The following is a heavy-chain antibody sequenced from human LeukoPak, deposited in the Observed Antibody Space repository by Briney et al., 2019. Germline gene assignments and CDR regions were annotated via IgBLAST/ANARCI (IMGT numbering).Heavy chain of an antibody. V-gene: IGHV4-39*01. Sequence: KPSETLSLTCTVSGGSISSNSYYWGWIRQPPGKGLKWIGSIYYSGSTYYNPSLKSRVTISVDTSKNQFSLKLSSVTASDTAVYYCATQPSGDVVPIYTGYWYFDLWGRGTLVTASS. CDR3: ATQPSGDVVPIYTGYWYFDL. CDR2: IYYSGST. CDR1: GGSISSNSYY. J-gene: IGHJ2*01. D-gene: IGHD5-12*01.